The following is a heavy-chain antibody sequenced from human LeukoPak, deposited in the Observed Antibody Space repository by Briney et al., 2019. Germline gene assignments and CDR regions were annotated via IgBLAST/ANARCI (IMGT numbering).Heavy chain of an antibody. CDR3: AADVPGYCSSTSCYNY. Sequence: GASVKVSCKASGFTFTSSAVQWVRQARGQRLEWIGWIVVGSGNTNYAQKFQGRVTITRDMSTSTAYMELSSLRSEDTAVYYCAADVPGYCSSTSCYNYWGQGTLVTVSS. CDR1: GFTFTSSA. J-gene: IGHJ4*02. V-gene: IGHV1-58*01. CDR2: IVVGSGNT. D-gene: IGHD2-2*02.